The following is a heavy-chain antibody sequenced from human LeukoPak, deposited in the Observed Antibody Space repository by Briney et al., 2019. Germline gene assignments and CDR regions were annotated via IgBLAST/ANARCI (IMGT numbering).Heavy chain of an antibody. CDR1: GGSVYTYY. D-gene: IGHD6-19*01. Sequence: PSETLSLTCTVSGGSVYTYYWGWIRQPPGKGLETIGYIYDMGSTNYSPSLKSRVSISIDTSKNQFSLRLDSVTAADTAVYYCARSPVKGGSYGALDFWGRGTMVTVSS. J-gene: IGHJ3*01. CDR3: ARSPVKGGSYGALDF. CDR2: IYDMGST. V-gene: IGHV4-59*02.